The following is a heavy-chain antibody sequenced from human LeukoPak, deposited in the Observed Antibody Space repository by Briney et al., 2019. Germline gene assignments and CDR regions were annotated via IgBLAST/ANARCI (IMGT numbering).Heavy chain of an antibody. D-gene: IGHD4-23*01. CDR3: ARGGLGTAVTHYFDY. V-gene: IGHV4-59*01. J-gene: IGHJ4*02. CDR2: IYYSGST. CDR1: GGSISSYY. Sequence: PSETLSLTCTVSGGSISSYYWSWIRQPPGKGLEWIGYIYYSGSTNYNPSLKSRVTISVDTSKNQFSLKLSSVTAADTAVYYCARGGLGTAVTHYFDYWGQGTLVTVSS.